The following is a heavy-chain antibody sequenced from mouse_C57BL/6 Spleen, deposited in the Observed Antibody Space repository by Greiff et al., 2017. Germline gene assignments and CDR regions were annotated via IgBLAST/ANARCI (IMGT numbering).Heavy chain of an antibody. Sequence: EVQLQQSGPELVKPGASVKISCKASGYTFTDYYMNWVKQSHGKSLEWIGDINPNNGGTSYNQKFKGKATLTVDKSSSTAYMELRSLTSEDSAVYYCAASPPSAMDYWGQGTSVTVSS. J-gene: IGHJ4*01. D-gene: IGHD6-1*01. CDR3: AASPPSAMDY. CDR2: INPNNGGT. V-gene: IGHV1-26*01. CDR1: GYTFTDYY.